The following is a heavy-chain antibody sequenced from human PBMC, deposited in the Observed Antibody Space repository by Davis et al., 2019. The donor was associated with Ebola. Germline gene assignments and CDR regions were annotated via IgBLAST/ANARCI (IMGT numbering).Heavy chain of an antibody. CDR1: GFTFHNYN. J-gene: IGHJ4*01. V-gene: IGHV3-21*01. Sequence: PGGSLRLSCAASGFTFHNYNMNWVRQAPGKGLEWISSISSSSNNDIYYADSVQGRFTISRDNTWRSLYLQMDSLRVEDTAVYFCARGVIPVAGYLAWGPKTAETYAFDSWGHGTLVTVSS. CDR3: ARGVIPVAGYLAWGPKTAETYAFDS. D-gene: IGHD6-19*01. CDR2: ISSSSNNDI.